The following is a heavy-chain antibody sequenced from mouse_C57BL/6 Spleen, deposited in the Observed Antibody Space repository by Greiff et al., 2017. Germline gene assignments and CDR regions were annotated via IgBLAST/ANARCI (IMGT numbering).Heavy chain of an antibody. CDR3: ATLTGRDAMDY. J-gene: IGHJ4*01. V-gene: IGHV2-6*01. CDR1: GFSLTSYG. CDR2: IWGVGST. Sequence: QVQLQQSGPGLVAPSQSLSITCTVSGFSLTSYGVDWVRQSPGKGLEWLGVIWGVGSTNYNSALKSRLSISKDNSKSQVFLKMNSLQTDDTAMYYCATLTGRDAMDYWGQGTSVTVSS. D-gene: IGHD4-1*01.